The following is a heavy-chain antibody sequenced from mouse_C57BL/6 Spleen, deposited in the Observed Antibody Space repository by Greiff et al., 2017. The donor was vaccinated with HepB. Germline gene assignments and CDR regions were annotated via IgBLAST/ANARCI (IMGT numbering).Heavy chain of an antibody. Sequence: VQLQQSGAELARPGASVKLSCKASGYTFTSYGIRWVKQRTGQGLEWIGEIYPRSGNTYYNEKFKGKATLTADKSSSTAYMELRSLTSEDSAVYFCAREDYANPGYYAMDYWGQGTSVTVSS. CDR1: GYTFTSYG. CDR3: AREDYANPGYYAMDY. CDR2: IYPRSGNT. V-gene: IGHV1-81*01. D-gene: IGHD2-1*01. J-gene: IGHJ4*01.